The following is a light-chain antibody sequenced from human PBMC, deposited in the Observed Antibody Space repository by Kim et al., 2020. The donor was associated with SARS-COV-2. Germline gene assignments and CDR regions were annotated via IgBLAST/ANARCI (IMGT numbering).Light chain of an antibody. Sequence: PGERATLSCRASQSVSRSYLAWYQQKPGQAPRLLIYGASSRATGIPDRFSGSGSGTDFTLTISRLEPEDFAVYYCQQYGSSPQWTFGQGTKVDIK. CDR3: QQYGSSPQWT. V-gene: IGKV3-20*01. J-gene: IGKJ1*01. CDR1: QSVSRSY. CDR2: GAS.